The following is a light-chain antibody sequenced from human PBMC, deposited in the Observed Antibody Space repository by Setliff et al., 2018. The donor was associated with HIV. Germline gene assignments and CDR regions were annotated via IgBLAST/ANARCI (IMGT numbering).Light chain of an antibody. V-gene: IGLV1-44*01. J-gene: IGLJ1*01. CDR2: RNN. Sequence: QSVLTQPPSASGTPGQRVTICCSGSSSNIGSNTVNWYQQLPGTAPKLLIYRNNQRPSGVPDRFSGSKSGTSASLAISGLQSEDEADYYCAAWDDSLNGSYVFGTGTKVTVL. CDR3: AAWDDSLNGSYV. CDR1: SSNIGSNT.